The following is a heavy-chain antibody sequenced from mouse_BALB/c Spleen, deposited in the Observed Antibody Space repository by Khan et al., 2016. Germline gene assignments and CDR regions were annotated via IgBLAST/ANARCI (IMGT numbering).Heavy chain of an antibody. CDR1: GYSITSDYA. V-gene: IGHV3-2*02. CDR3: AKGRRKAWFAY. Sequence: EVQLQESGPGLVKPSQSLSLTCTVTGYSITSDYAWHWIRQFPGNKLEWTGYISYSGYTTYNPSLKRRLSITRETSKSQFFLQLDSVTAEDTATCCCAKGRRKAWFAYWGQGTLVTVSA. CDR2: ISYSGYT. J-gene: IGHJ3*01.